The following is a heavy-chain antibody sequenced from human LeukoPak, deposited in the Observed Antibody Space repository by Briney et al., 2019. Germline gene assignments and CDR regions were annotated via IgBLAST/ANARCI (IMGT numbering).Heavy chain of an antibody. CDR2: INPNSGGT. D-gene: IGHD3-22*01. J-gene: IGHJ3*02. V-gene: IGHV1-2*02. Sequence: GASVKVSCKASGYTFTGYYMHWVRQAPGQGLEWMGWINPNSGGTNYAQKFQGRVTMTRDTSISTAYMELSRLRSDDTAVYYCARGFYYYDSSGYYGYDAFDIWGQGTMVTVSS. CDR3: ARGFYYYDSSGYYGYDAFDI. CDR1: GYTFTGYY.